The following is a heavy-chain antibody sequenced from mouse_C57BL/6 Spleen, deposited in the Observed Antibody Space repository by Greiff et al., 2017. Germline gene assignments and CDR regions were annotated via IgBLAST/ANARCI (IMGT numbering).Heavy chain of an antibody. D-gene: IGHD2-4*01. Sequence: VMLVESGPGLVQPSQSLSITCTVSGFSLTSYGVHWVRQSPGKGLEWLGVIWSGGSTDYNAAFISRLSISKDNSKSQVFFKMNSLQADDTAIYYCARKGYYDDWFAYWGQGTLVTVSA. CDR2: IWSGGST. J-gene: IGHJ3*01. V-gene: IGHV2-2*01. CDR1: GFSLTSYG. CDR3: ARKGYYDDWFAY.